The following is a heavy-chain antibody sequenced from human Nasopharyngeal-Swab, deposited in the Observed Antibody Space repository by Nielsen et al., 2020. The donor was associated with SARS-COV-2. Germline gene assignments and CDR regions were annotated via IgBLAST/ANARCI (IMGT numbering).Heavy chain of an antibody. D-gene: IGHD3-16*01. V-gene: IGHV3-48*02. CDR3: ARDRWGGVTGGDY. J-gene: IGHJ4*02. Sequence: GASLKISCAASGFTFSSYTMFWVRQAPGRGLEWVANIGSSGSNIYYADSAKGRFTISRDNAKNSLYLQMNSLRDEDTAVYYCARDRWGGVTGGDYWGQGILVTVSS. CDR2: IGSSGSNI. CDR1: GFTFSSYT.